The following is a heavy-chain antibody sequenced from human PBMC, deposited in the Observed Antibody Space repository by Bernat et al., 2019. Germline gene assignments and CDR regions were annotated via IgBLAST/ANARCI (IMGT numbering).Heavy chain of an antibody. D-gene: IGHD2-2*01. CDR1: GGSFSGYY. V-gene: IGHV4-34*01. CDR3: ARGPYCSSTSCVDY. Sequence: QVQLQQWGAGLLKPSETLSLTCAVYGGSFSGYYWSWIRQPPGKGLEWIGEINHSGSTNYNPSLKSRVTISVDTSKNQFSLTLSSVTAADTAVYYCARGPYCSSTSCVDYWGQGTLVTVSS. J-gene: IGHJ4*02. CDR2: INHSGST.